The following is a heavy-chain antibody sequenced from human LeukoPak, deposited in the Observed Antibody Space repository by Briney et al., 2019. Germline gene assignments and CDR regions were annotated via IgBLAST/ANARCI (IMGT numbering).Heavy chain of an antibody. CDR3: ARGPDYGDRLDYFDY. CDR2: IKQDGSQ. J-gene: IGHJ4*02. D-gene: IGHD4-17*01. CDR1: GFPFSRHW. Sequence: GGSLRLSCAASGFPFSRHWMGWVRQAPGKGLEWVANIKQDGSQYYVDSVKGRFIISRDNAKNSLSLQMNSLRVEDTALYYRARGPDYGDRLDYFDYWGQGTLVTVSS. V-gene: IGHV3-7*01.